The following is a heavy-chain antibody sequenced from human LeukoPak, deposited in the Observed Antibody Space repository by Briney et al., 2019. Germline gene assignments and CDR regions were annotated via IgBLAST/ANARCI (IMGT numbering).Heavy chain of an antibody. CDR3: ARGGEYYYGSGSLNWFDP. CDR1: GGSISSGGYS. J-gene: IGHJ5*02. V-gene: IGHV4-30-2*01. D-gene: IGHD3-10*01. Sequence: SETLSLTCAVSGGSISSGGYSWSWIRQPPGKGLEWIGYIYHSGSTYYNPSLKSRVTISVDRSKNQFSLKLSSVTAADTAVYYCARGGEYYYGSGSLNWFDPWGQGTLVTVSS. CDR2: IYHSGST.